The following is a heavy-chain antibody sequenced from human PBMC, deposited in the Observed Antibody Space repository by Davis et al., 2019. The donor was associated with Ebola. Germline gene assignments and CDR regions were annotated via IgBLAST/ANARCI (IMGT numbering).Heavy chain of an antibody. J-gene: IGHJ4*02. V-gene: IGHV3-7*01. CDR3: GAGSGWIFSY. D-gene: IGHD3-3*01. CDR2: IKEDGSQI. Sequence: GESLKISCEASELTFSTRWTGWLRQAPGKGLEWVADIKEDGSQINYVDSVKGRFTISRDNARNSLFLHMNSLRTEDTAVYYCGAGSGWIFSYWGQGTLVTVSS. CDR1: ELTFSTRW.